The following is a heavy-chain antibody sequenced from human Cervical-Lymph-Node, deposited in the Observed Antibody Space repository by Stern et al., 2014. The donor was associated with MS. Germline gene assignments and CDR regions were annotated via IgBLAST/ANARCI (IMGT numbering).Heavy chain of an antibody. CDR3: TRPGMVATDPVDY. D-gene: IGHD5-12*01. Sequence: VQLVQSGAEVKKPGESLKISCKGSGYSFTSYWIGWVRQLPGKGLEWVGIIYPGDSHTRYSPSFQGQVTISADKSISTAYLQWSSLKASDTAMYYCTRPGMVATDPVDYWGQGTRVTVSS. CDR1: GYSFTSYW. V-gene: IGHV5-51*01. CDR2: IYPGDSHT. J-gene: IGHJ4*02.